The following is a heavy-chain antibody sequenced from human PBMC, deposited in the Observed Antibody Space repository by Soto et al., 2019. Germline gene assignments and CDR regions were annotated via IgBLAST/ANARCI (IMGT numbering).Heavy chain of an antibody. CDR2: ISYDGSNK. Sequence: GGSLRLSCAASGFTFSSYAMHWVRQAPGKGLEWVAVISYDGSNKYYADSVKGRFTISRDNSKNTLYLQMNSLRAEDTAVYYCARDWGSRTYYYYYYMDVWGKGTTVTVSS. V-gene: IGHV3-30*04. CDR1: GFTFSSYA. CDR3: ARDWGSRTYYYYYYMDV. D-gene: IGHD7-27*01. J-gene: IGHJ6*03.